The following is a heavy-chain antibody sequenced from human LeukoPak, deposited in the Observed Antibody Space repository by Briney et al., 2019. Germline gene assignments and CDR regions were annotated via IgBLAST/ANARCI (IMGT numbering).Heavy chain of an antibody. J-gene: IGHJ3*02. CDR2: ISAYNGNT. V-gene: IGHV1-18*01. Sequence: ASVKVSCKASGYTFTSYGISWVRQAPGQGLEWMGWISAYNGNTNYAQKLQGRVTMTTDTSTSTAYMELRSLRSDDTAVYYCARHKWFSSSYAFDIWGQGTMVTVSS. CDR1: GYTFTSYG. CDR3: ARHKWFSSSYAFDI. D-gene: IGHD6-13*01.